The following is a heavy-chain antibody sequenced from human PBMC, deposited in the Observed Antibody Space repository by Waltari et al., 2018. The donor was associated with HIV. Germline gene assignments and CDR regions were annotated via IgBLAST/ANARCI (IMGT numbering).Heavy chain of an antibody. CDR3: TKDHRPLAFIARRFDS. J-gene: IGHJ4*02. D-gene: IGHD3-16*02. V-gene: IGHV3-30*18. CDR2: ISYDGSNK. CDR1: GFTFRSYG. Sequence: QVQLVESGGGVVQPGRSLRLSCTASGFTFRSYGMHWVRQAPGKGLEWVAVISYDGSNKAYADSVKGRFTISRDNSKNTVFLQMNSLRNEDTAVYYCTKDHRPLAFIARRFDSWGQGTLVTVSS.